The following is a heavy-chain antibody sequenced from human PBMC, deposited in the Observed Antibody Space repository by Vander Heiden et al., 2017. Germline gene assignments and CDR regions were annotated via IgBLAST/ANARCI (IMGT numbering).Heavy chain of an antibody. J-gene: IGHJ4*02. D-gene: IGHD2-2*01. V-gene: IGHV3-11*01. CDR1: GFTFSDHS. CDR2: ITRSGSNE. Sequence: QVQLVESGGGLVEPGGSLRLSFAASGFTFSDHSMNWVRQAPGKGLEWLAYITRSGSNEYYADSVKGRFTISRDNAKNSVYLQLDSLRVEDTAVYYCARDPDTTSKIDFWGQGTLVTVSS. CDR3: ARDPDTTSKIDF.